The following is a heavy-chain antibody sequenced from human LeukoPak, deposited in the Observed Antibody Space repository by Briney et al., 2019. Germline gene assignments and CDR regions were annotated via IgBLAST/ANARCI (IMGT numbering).Heavy chain of an antibody. CDR3: SRVDENGYNFA. J-gene: IGHJ5*02. Sequence: GGSLRLSCAASGFSFSSYSMNWVRQAPGKGLEWVSSISGGSSYIYYADSVKGRFTISRDNAKNSLFLQMSSLRAEDTAVYYCSRVDENGYNFAWGQGTLVTVSS. V-gene: IGHV3-21*01. D-gene: IGHD5-24*01. CDR2: ISGGSSYI. CDR1: GFSFSSYS.